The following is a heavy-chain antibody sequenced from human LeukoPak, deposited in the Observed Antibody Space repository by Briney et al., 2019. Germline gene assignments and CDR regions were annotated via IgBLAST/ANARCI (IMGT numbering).Heavy chain of an antibody. CDR1: GGSISSSNW. V-gene: IGHV4-4*02. CDR3: ARMDLDGGDSIGFDS. D-gene: IGHD2-21*02. J-gene: IGHJ5*01. CDR2: IYHSGSS. Sequence: KPSGTLSLTCAVSGGSISSSNWWSWVRQPSGKGLEWIGEIYHSGSSNYNPSLKSRVTISVDKSKNHFSLKLSSVTAADTAVYYCARMDLDGGDSIGFDSWGQGTLVTVSS.